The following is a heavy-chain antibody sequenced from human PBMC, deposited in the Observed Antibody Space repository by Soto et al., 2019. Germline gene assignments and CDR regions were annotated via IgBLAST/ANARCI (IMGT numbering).Heavy chain of an antibody. CDR3: TRNKIMYYDFWSGPPEANTQNWFDP. CDR2: IRSKAYGGTT. D-gene: IGHD3-3*01. Sequence: GGSLRLSCTASGFTFGDYAMSWFRQAPGKGLEWVGFIRSKAYGGTTEYAASVKGRFTISRDDSKSIAYLQMNSLKTEDTAVYYCTRNKIMYYDFWSGPPEANTQNWFDPWGQGTLVTVSS. V-gene: IGHV3-49*03. CDR1: GFTFGDYA. J-gene: IGHJ5*02.